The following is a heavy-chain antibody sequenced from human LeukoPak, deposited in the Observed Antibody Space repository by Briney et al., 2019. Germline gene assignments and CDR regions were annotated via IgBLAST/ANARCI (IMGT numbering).Heavy chain of an antibody. CDR2: INPNSGGT. Sequence: ASVKVSCKASGYTSTGYYMHWVRQAPGQGLEWMGWINPNSGGTNYAQKFQGRVTMTRDTSISTAYMELSRLRSDDTAVYYCARSEITIFGVVIIPNWFDPWGQGTLVTVSS. CDR1: GYTSTGYY. CDR3: ARSEITIFGVVIIPNWFDP. D-gene: IGHD3-3*01. J-gene: IGHJ5*02. V-gene: IGHV1-2*02.